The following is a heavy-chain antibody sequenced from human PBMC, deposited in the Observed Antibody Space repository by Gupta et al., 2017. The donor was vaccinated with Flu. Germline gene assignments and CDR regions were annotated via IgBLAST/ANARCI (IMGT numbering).Heavy chain of an antibody. CDR2: INPNSGGT. CDR3: TRTWIQVWTPDFDY. CDR1: GYPFTGHH. D-gene: IGHD5-18*01. J-gene: IGHJ4*02. Sequence: QVQLVQSGAEVKKPGASLKVPGQSFGYPFTGHHLHSVRQAPGQGLEGMGRINPNSGGTNYAQKFQGRVTMTRDTSISTAYMELSSLRFDDTAVYYCTRTWIQVWTPDFDYWGQGTLVSVSS. V-gene: IGHV1-2*02.